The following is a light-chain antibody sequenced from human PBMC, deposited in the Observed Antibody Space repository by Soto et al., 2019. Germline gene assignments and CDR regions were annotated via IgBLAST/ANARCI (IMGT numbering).Light chain of an antibody. Sequence: DIQVTQSPATLSSSVGDTVSITCRASQSVLTWLAWYQQKPGKAPNLLIYKASRLRDGVPSRFSGCGSGTDFTLTISSLEPDDFASYFCKHYFSYPYAFGQGTKLEI. CDR3: KHYFSYPYA. J-gene: IGKJ2*01. CDR2: KAS. CDR1: QSVLTW. V-gene: IGKV1-5*03.